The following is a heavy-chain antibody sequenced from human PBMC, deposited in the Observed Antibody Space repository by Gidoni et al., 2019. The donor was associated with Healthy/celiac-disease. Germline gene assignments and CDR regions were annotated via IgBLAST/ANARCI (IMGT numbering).Heavy chain of an antibody. CDR1: GYSISSGYY. Sequence: QVQLQESGPGLLKPSETLSLTCAVSGYSISSGYYWGWIRQPPGKGLEWIGSIYHSGSTYYNPSLKSRVTISVDTSKNQFSLKLSSVTAADTAVYYCARGLWFGFDPWGQGTLVTVSS. CDR3: ARGLWFGFDP. J-gene: IGHJ5*02. CDR2: IYHSGST. V-gene: IGHV4-38-2*01. D-gene: IGHD3-10*01.